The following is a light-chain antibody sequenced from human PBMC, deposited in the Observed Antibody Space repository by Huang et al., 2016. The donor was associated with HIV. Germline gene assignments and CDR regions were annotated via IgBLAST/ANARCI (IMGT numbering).Light chain of an antibody. CDR1: QSLLQSNGYNY. CDR3: MQTLQTPRT. Sequence: DIVMTQSPLSLSVTPGEAASMSSRSSQSLLQSNGYNYLDWYLQKPGQSPQHLIYLGSYRASGVPDRISGSGSGTDFTLKISSVEAEDVGVYYCMQTLQTPRTFGQGTKVEIK. CDR2: LGS. V-gene: IGKV2-28*01. J-gene: IGKJ1*01.